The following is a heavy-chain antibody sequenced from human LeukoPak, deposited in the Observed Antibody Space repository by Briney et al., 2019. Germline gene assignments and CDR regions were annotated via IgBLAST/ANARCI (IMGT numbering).Heavy chain of an antibody. CDR2: ISGSGGST. J-gene: IGHJ4*02. V-gene: IGHV3-23*01. Sequence: RTGGSLRLSCAASGFTFSSYAMSWVRQAPGKGLEWVSAISGSGGSTYYADSVKGRFTISRDNSKNTLYLQMNSLRAEDTAVYYCATTKQARRYFDYWGQGTLVTVSS. CDR1: GFTFSSYA. CDR3: ATTKQARRYFDY. D-gene: IGHD1-1*01.